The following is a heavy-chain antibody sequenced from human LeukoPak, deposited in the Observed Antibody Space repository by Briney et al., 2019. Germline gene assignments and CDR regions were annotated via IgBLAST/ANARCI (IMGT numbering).Heavy chain of an antibody. CDR2: IYTSGST. CDR1: GYSISNGYY. V-gene: IGHV4-4*07. J-gene: IGHJ4*02. Sequence: SETLSLTCTVSGYSISNGYYWSWIRQPAGKGLEWIGRIYTSGSTNYNPSLKSRVTMSVDTSKNQFSLKLSSVTAADTAVYYCARGATGEFDYWGQGTLVTVSS. CDR3: ARGATGEFDY.